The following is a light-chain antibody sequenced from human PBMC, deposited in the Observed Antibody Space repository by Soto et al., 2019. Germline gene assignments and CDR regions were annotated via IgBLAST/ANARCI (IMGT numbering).Light chain of an antibody. V-gene: IGKV3-11*01. CDR3: QQYSSYPLT. Sequence: DIVLTQSPATLSLSPGERATLSCRASQSVSSYLAWYEQKPGQAPRLLIYAASNMPTGIPSKFSGSGSGTDFTLTISSLQPEDFATYYCQQYSSYPLTFGGGTKVEIK. CDR2: AAS. CDR1: QSVSSY. J-gene: IGKJ4*01.